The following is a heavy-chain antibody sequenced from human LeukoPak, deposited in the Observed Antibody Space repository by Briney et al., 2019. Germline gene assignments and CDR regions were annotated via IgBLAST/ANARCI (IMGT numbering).Heavy chain of an antibody. Sequence: SETLSLTCAVYGGSFSGYYWSRIRQPPGKGLEWIGEINHSGSTNYNPSLKSRVTISVDTSKNQFSLKLSSVTAADTAVYYCSIAVAGTGIDYWGQGTLVTVSS. CDR2: INHSGST. J-gene: IGHJ4*02. D-gene: IGHD6-19*01. CDR1: GGSFSGYY. V-gene: IGHV4-34*01. CDR3: SIAVAGTGIDY.